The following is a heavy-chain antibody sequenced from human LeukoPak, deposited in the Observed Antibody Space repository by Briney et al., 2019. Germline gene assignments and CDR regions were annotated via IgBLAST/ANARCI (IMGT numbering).Heavy chain of an antibody. CDR3: TKDAVPDSGWDLDY. D-gene: IGHD6-19*01. Sequence: GGSLRLSCAASGFTFSSYWMHWVRQAPGKGLVWVSRINSDGSTTSYADSVKGRFTISRDNAKNTLYLQMSSLRTEDTAIYYCTKDAVPDSGWDLDYWGQGTLVTVSS. V-gene: IGHV3-74*01. J-gene: IGHJ4*02. CDR2: INSDGSTT. CDR1: GFTFSSYW.